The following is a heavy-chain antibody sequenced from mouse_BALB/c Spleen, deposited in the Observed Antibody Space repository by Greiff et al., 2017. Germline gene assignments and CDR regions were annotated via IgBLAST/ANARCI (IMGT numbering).Heavy chain of an antibody. D-gene: IGHD2-1*01. V-gene: IGHV5-6-5*01. CDR3: ARGYGNYYYAMDY. J-gene: IGHJ4*01. Sequence: EVKLMESGGGLVKPGGSLKLSCAASGFTFSSYAMSWVRQTPEKRLEWVASISSGGSTYYPDSVKGRFTISRDNARNILYLQMSSLRSEDTAMYYCARGYGNYYYAMDYWGQGTSVTVSS. CDR2: ISSGGST. CDR1: GFTFSSYA.